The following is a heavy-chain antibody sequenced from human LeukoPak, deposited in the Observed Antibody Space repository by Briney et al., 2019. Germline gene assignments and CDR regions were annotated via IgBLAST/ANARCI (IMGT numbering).Heavy chain of an antibody. Sequence: ASVKVSCKASGGTFSSYAISWVRQASGQGLEWMGGIIPIFGTANYAQKFQGRVTITADESTSTAYMELSSLRSEDTAVYYCARPIPDIVVVPAAPYYYGMDVWGQGTTVTVSS. CDR3: ARPIPDIVVVPAAPYYYGMDV. D-gene: IGHD2-2*01. J-gene: IGHJ6*02. CDR1: GGTFSSYA. V-gene: IGHV1-69*13. CDR2: IIPIFGTA.